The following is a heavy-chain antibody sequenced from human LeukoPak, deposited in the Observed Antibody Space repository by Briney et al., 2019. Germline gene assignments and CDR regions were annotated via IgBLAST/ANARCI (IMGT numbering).Heavy chain of an antibody. CDR2: IYSGGST. CDR3: ARTGNPPTGDY. CDR1: GFTVSSSY. V-gene: IGHV3-53*01. D-gene: IGHD1-1*01. Sequence: GRSLRLSCAASGFTVSSSYMSWVRQAPGQGLEWVSVIYSGGSTYYADSVKDRFTISRDNSKNTLYLQMNSLRAEDTAVYYCARTGNPPTGDYWGQGTLVTVSS. J-gene: IGHJ4*02.